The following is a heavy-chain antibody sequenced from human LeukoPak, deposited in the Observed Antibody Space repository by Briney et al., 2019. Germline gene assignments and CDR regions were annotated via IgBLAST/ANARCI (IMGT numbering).Heavy chain of an antibody. CDR3: ARWITIFGVIISDAFDI. CDR1: GGSISSYY. CDR2: IYYSGST. Sequence: SETLSLTCTVSGGSISSYYWSRIRQPPGKGLEWIGYIYYSGSTNYNPSLKSRVTISVDTSKNQFSLKLSSVTAADTAVYYCARWITIFGVIISDAFDIWGQGTMVTVSS. V-gene: IGHV4-59*12. D-gene: IGHD3-3*01. J-gene: IGHJ3*02.